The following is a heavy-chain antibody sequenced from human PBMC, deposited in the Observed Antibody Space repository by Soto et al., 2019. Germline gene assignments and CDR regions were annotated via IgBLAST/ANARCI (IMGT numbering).Heavy chain of an antibody. CDR1: GFTFSNNA. V-gene: IGHV3-48*04. CDR2: IDFDSSPI. J-gene: IGHJ4*02. CDR3: ARGLGSSLFFL. Sequence: EVQLVESGGRMVQPGGSLRLSCAGSGFTFSNNAMTWVRQAPGKGLEWLSYIDFDSSPIKYADSVMGRFTVSRDNAKDSLYLQMNSLRPEDTATYYCARGLGSSLFFLWGPGTLVTVSS. D-gene: IGHD6-13*01.